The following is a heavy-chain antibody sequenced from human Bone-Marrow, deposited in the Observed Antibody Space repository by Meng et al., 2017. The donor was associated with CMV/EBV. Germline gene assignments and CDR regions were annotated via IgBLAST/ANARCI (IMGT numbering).Heavy chain of an antibody. J-gene: IGHJ3*02. V-gene: IGHV3-21*01. Sequence: GGSLRLSCAASGFTFSSYSMNWVRQAPGKGLEWVSSISSSSSYIYYADSVKGRFTISRDNAKNSLYLQMNSLRAEDTAVYYCARDRPHYYDDNVRGFDIWGQGTMVTVSS. CDR1: GFTFSSYS. CDR2: ISSSSSYI. CDR3: ARDRPHYYDDNVRGFDI. D-gene: IGHD3-22*01.